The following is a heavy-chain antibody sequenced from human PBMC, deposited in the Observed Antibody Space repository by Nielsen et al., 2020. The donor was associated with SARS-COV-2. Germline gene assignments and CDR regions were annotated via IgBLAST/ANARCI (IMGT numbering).Heavy chain of an antibody. Sequence: SETLSLTCTVSGVSMTSGGYYWSWIRHHPGKGLEWIGYIYYSGIAYYNPSLKSRASISVDTSKKQFSLQLNSVTAADTAVYYCARYCIAAAAYNWFDPWGQGTLVTVSS. V-gene: IGHV4-31*03. CDR1: GVSMTSGGYY. CDR3: ARYCIAAAAYNWFDP. D-gene: IGHD6-13*01. J-gene: IGHJ5*02. CDR2: IYYSGIA.